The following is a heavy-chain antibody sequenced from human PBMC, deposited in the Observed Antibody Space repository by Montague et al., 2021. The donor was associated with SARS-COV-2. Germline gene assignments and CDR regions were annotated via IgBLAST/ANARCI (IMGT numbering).Heavy chain of an antibody. V-gene: IGHV4-59*01. J-gene: IGHJ5*02. CDR1: VGSISNYY. Sequence: SETLSLTCTVSVGSISNYYWTWIRQPPGKGLEWIGFIYDSGSAXXXPSXKGRSTISVDTSNNQFSLRPSSVTAADTAVYYCARAYCGGDCHVGPWGQGILVTVSS. CDR2: IYDSGSA. D-gene: IGHD2-21*02. CDR3: ARAYCGGDCHVGP.